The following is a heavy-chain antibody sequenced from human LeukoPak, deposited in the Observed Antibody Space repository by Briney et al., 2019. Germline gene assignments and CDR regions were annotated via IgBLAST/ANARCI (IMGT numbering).Heavy chain of an antibody. D-gene: IGHD5-18*01. CDR1: GFTFSSYG. V-gene: IGHV3-30*03. J-gene: IGHJ4*02. Sequence: GRSLRLSCAASGFTFSSYGLHWVRQAPGKGLEWVAVISYDGSNKYYADSVRGRFTISRDNSKNTLYLQMNSLRSDDTAVYYCARDLEDTAMAYYFDYWGQGTLVTVSS. CDR2: ISYDGSNK. CDR3: ARDLEDTAMAYYFDY.